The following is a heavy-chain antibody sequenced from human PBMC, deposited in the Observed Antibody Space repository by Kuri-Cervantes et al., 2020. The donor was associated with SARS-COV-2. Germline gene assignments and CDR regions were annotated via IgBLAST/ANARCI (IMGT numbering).Heavy chain of an antibody. CDR2: ISSSSSQR. CDR1: GFTFSTYS. J-gene: IGHJ5*02. CDR3: AKDAEQWLVPERNWFDP. D-gene: IGHD6-19*01. Sequence: GESLKISCAASGFTFSTYSMTWVRQAPGKGLEWVSSISSSSSQRYYVDSVKGRFTISRDNAKNSLYLQMNSLRAEDTAVYYRAKDAEQWLVPERNWFDPWGQGTLVTVSS. V-gene: IGHV3-21*01.